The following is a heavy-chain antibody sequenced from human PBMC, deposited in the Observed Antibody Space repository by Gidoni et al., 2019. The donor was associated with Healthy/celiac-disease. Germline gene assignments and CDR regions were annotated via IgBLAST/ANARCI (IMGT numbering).Heavy chain of an antibody. CDR3: ARIMGDYGDYGYYYYYGMDV. D-gene: IGHD4-17*01. CDR2: IDWEDDK. V-gene: IGHV2-70*01. Sequence: QVTLRESGPALVKPTQTLTLTCTFSGFSLSTRGMCVSWIRPPPGKALEWLALIDWEDDKYYSTSLKTRLTISKDTSKNQVVLTMTNMDPVDTATYYCARIMGDYGDYGYYYYYGMDVWGQGTTVTVSS. CDR1: GFSLSTRGMC. J-gene: IGHJ6*02.